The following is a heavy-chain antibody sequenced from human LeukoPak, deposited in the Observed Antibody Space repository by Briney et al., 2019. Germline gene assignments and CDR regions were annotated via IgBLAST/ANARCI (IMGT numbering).Heavy chain of an antibody. CDR3: ARHSPPSRYSVSVLYYFDY. J-gene: IGHJ4*02. V-gene: IGHV4-39*01. CDR2: IYYSGST. D-gene: IGHD5/OR15-5a*01. CDR1: GGSISSSSYY. Sequence: PSETLSLTCTASGGSISSSSYYWGWIRQPPGKGLEWIGSIYYSGSTYYNPSLKSRVTISVDTSKNQFSLKLSSVTAADTAVYCCARHSPPSRYSVSVLYYFDYWGQGTLVTVSS.